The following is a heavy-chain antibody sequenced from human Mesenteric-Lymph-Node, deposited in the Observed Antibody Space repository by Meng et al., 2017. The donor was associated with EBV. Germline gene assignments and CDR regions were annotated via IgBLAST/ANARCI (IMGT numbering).Heavy chain of an antibody. D-gene: IGHD2-15*01. CDR2: IIPLFSST. CDR3: GISDDRDIY. J-gene: IGHJ4*02. Sequence: QVQVVQSWVEVKEPETSGKVLCTAFGASFISCAIHWVRQAPGQGLEWMAGIIPLFSSTTYAKIFQARFTLTAEASSSTWYMEVSSLSSVDTAVYYGGISDDRDIYWGQGTLVTVSS. V-gene: IGHV1-69*01. CDR1: GASFISCA.